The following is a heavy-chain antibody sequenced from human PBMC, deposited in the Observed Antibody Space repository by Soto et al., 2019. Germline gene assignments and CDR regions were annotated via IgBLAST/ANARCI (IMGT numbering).Heavy chain of an antibody. CDR2: IYYSGST. CDR1: GGSISSYY. Sequence: SETLSLTCTVSGGSISSYYWSWIRQPPGKGLEWIGYIYYSGSTNHNPSLKSRVTISVDTSKNQFSLKLSSVTAADTAVYYCAREGAPLWFGELLGNWFDPWGQGTLVTVPQ. CDR3: AREGAPLWFGELLGNWFDP. V-gene: IGHV4-59*12. J-gene: IGHJ5*02. D-gene: IGHD3-10*01.